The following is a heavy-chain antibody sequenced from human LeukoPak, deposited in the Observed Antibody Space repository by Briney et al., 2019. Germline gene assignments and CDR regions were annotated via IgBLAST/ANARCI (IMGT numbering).Heavy chain of an antibody. CDR1: GGSMTNYY. V-gene: IGHV4-59*08. CDR3: ARLSGPSGGPVSFFGLDV. J-gene: IGHJ6*02. CDR2: IYYRGDT. Sequence: SKTLSLTCTVSGGSMTNYYWSWIRQSPGKGLGWIGHIYYRGDTKYNPSLKSRVTVAVDTSKQQFSLRLSSVSAADTAVYYCARLSGPSGGPVSFFGLDVWGQGTTVIVSS. D-gene: IGHD6-19*01.